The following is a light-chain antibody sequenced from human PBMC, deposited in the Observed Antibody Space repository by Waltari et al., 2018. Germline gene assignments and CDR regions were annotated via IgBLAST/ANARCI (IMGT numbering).Light chain of an antibody. CDR1: RSLFPSFDNRNY. CDR2: WAS. V-gene: IGKV4-1*01. J-gene: IGKJ4*01. CDR3: HQYYSIPLT. Sequence: DIVMTQSPESLAVSLGERATINCKSRRSLFPSFDNRNYLTWYQQKPGQPPKLLIYWASTRESGVPDRFSGSGYGTDFTLTISRLQAEDVAVYYCHQYYSIPLTFGGGTKVEIK.